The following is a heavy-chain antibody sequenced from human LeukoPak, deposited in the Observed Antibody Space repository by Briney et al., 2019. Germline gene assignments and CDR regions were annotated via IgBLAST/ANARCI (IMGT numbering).Heavy chain of an antibody. J-gene: IGHJ4*02. Sequence: GGSLRLSCGASGFTFSGYSMNWVRQAPGKGLEWVSSISTSSSYIYYADSVKGRFTISRDNAKKSLYLQMNSLKTEDTAVYYCTTSPLPGVDYWGLGTLVTVSS. CDR3: TTSPLPGVDY. V-gene: IGHV3-21*03. CDR1: GFTFSGYS. CDR2: ISTSSSYI. D-gene: IGHD7-27*01.